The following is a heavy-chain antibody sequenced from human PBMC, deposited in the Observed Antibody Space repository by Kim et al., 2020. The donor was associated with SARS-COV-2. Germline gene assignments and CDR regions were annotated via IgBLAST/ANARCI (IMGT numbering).Heavy chain of an antibody. D-gene: IGHD3-22*01. Sequence: GGSLRLSCAASGFTFSSYAMSWVRQAPGKGLEWVSAISGSGGSTYYADSVKGRFTISRDNSKNTLYLQMNSLRAEDTAVYYCAKGGYDSSGYYSFYYYYYGMDVWGQGTTVTVSS. V-gene: IGHV3-23*01. J-gene: IGHJ6*02. CDR1: GFTFSSYA. CDR3: AKGGYDSSGYYSFYYYYYGMDV. CDR2: ISGSGGST.